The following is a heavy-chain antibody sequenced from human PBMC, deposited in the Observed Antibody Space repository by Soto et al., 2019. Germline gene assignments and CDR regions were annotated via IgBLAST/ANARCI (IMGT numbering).Heavy chain of an antibody. CDR3: ARVDIEAAAGLFDY. D-gene: IGHD6-13*01. V-gene: IGHV3-74*01. CDR2: INSDGSST. Sequence: GSLRLSCAASGFTFSSYWMHWVRQAPGKGLVWVSRINSDGSSTSYADSVKVRFTISRDNAKNTLYLQMNSLRAEDTAVYYCARVDIEAAAGLFDYWGQGTLVTVSS. CDR1: GFTFSSYW. J-gene: IGHJ4*02.